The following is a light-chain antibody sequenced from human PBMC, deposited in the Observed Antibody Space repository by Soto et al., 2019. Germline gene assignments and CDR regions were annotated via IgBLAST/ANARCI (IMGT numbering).Light chain of an antibody. CDR2: GAS. CDR1: HSVSSN. V-gene: IGKV3-15*01. J-gene: IGKJ1*01. CDR3: QQYHNWPQT. Sequence: EIVMTQSPATLSVSPAERATLFCSASHSVSSNLAWYQQTPGQAPRLLIDGASSRATGIPARFSGSGSGTEFTLTISSLQSEDFAVYYCQQYHNWPQTFGQGTKVDIK.